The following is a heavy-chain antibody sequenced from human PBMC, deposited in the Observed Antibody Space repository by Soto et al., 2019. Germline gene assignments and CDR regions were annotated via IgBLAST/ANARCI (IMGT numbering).Heavy chain of an antibody. Sequence: PGESLKISCRGSGYKFDKYWIGWVRQKPGKGLEWMGILYPGDCDTRYNPSFQGQVAISADKSISTAYLQWSSLKASDTAMYYCARHRYGGNFDYWGQGTLVTVSS. CDR2: LYPGDCDT. V-gene: IGHV5-51*01. CDR1: GYKFDKYW. D-gene: IGHD2-15*01. CDR3: ARHRYGGNFDY. J-gene: IGHJ4*02.